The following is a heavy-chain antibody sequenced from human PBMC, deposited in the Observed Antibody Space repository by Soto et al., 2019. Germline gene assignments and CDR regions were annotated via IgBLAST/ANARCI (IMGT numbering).Heavy chain of an antibody. D-gene: IGHD3-22*01. CDR3: AREPSSGYYGSAPDAFDI. CDR1: GFTFSSYE. CDR2: ISSSGSTI. Sequence: ESGGGLVQPGGSLRLSCAASGFTFSSYEMNWVRQAPGKGLEWVSYISSSGSTIYYADSVKGRFTISRDNAKNSLYLQMNSLRAEDTAVYYCAREPSSGYYGSAPDAFDIWGQGTMVTVSS. V-gene: IGHV3-48*03. J-gene: IGHJ3*02.